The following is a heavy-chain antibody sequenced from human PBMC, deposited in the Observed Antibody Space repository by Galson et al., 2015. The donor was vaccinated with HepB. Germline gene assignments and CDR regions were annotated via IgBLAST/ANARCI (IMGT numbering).Heavy chain of an antibody. V-gene: IGHV3-48*04. CDR1: GFTFSSYS. CDR3: ARVSPLGY. J-gene: IGHJ4*02. Sequence: SLRLSCAASGFTFSSYSMNWVRQAPGKGLEWVSYISSSSSTIYYADSVKGRFTISRDNAKNSLYLQMNSLRAEDTAVYYCARVSPLGYWGQGTLVTVSS. CDR2: ISSSSSTI. D-gene: IGHD6-6*01.